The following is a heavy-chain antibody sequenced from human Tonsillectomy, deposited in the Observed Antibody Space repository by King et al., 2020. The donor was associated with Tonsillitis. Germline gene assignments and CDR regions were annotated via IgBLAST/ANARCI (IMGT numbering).Heavy chain of an antibody. D-gene: IGHD1-26*01. Sequence: QLQESGPGLVKPSETLSLTCTVSGGSISSISYFWDWIRQPPGKGLEWIGSIYYSGSTYYNPSLESRVTISVDTSKNQFSLKLSSVTAADTAVYYCARRNSGSYSHNWFDPWGQGTLVTVSS. CDR1: GGSISSISYF. CDR2: IYYSGST. V-gene: IGHV4-39*01. CDR3: ARRNSGSYSHNWFDP. J-gene: IGHJ5*02.